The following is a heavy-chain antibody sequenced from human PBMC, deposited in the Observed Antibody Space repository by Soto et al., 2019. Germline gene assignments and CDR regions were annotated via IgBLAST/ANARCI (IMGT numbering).Heavy chain of an antibody. CDR3: AKDPYCSSTSCYAGNLYY. Sequence: EVQLLESGGGLEQPGGSLRLSCAASGFTFTNYGMNWVRQAPGKGLEWVSCISGSGGNTYYADSVKGRFTISRDNSKNMQYLQINSLRAEVTAVYYCAKDPYCSSTSCYAGNLYYGGQGTLVTVSS. D-gene: IGHD2-2*01. J-gene: IGHJ4*02. V-gene: IGHV3-23*01. CDR2: ISGSGGNT. CDR1: GFTFTNYG.